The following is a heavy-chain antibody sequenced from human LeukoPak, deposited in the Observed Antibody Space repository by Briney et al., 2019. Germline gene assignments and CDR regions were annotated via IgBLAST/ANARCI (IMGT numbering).Heavy chain of an antibody. CDR2: INPNSGGT. V-gene: IGHV1-2*06. J-gene: IGHJ3*02. CDR3: ARASYGHTYYYGSGSYRVAFDI. D-gene: IGHD3-10*01. CDR1: GYTFTGYY. Sequence: GASVKVSCKASGYTFTGYYMHWVRQAPGQGLEWMGRINPNSGGTNYAQKFQGRVTMTRDTSISTAYMELSRLRSDDTAVYYCARASYGHTYYYGSGSYRVAFDIWGQGTMVTVSS.